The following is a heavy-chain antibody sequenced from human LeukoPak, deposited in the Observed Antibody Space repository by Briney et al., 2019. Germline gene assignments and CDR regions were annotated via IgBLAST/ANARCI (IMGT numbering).Heavy chain of an antibody. CDR1: GYTFTSYG. CDR2: ISAYNGNT. J-gene: IGHJ4*02. V-gene: IGHV1-18*01. D-gene: IGHD6-19*01. Sequence: ASVKVPCKASGYTFTSYGISWVRQAPGQGLEWMGWISAYNGNTNYAQKLQGRVTMTTDTSTSTAYMELRSLRSDDTAVYYCARGPTMYSSGWYGDYWGQGTLVTVSS. CDR3: ARGPTMYSSGWYGDY.